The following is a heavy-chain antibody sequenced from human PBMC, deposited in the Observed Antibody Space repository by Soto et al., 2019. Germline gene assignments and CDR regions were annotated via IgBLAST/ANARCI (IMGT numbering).Heavy chain of an antibody. CDR3: ARGRGITIFGVGYYYYGMDV. CDR2: INHSGST. D-gene: IGHD3-3*01. CDR1: GGSFSGYY. J-gene: IGHJ6*02. Sequence: QVQLQQWGAGLLKPSETLSLTCAVYGGSFSGYYWSWIRQPPGKGLEWIGEINHSGSTNYNPSLKSRVTLSVDTSKNQFSLKLSSVTAADTAVYYCARGRGITIFGVGYYYYGMDVWGQGTTVTVSS. V-gene: IGHV4-34*01.